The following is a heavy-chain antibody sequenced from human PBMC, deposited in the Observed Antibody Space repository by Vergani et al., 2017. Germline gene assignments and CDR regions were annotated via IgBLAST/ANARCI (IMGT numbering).Heavy chain of an antibody. D-gene: IGHD1-1*01. J-gene: IGHJ1*01. CDR2: TWYDGNNK. Sequence: QVQLVESGGGVVQPGRSLRLSCAASGYTFNQYGMHWVRQAPGKGLESVAVTWYDGNNKQYADSVKGRFTISRDNSKSTLYLQMNSLRTEDTAVYYCATKSCGTPGCQIGYFREWGQGTLVTVSS. CDR3: ATKSCGTPGCQIGYFRE. CDR1: GYTFNQYG. V-gene: IGHV3-33*01.